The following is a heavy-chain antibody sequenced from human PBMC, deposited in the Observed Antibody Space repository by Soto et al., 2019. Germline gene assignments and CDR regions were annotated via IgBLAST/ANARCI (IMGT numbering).Heavy chain of an antibody. D-gene: IGHD4-17*01. CDR1: GFTFSSYG. V-gene: IGHV3-33*01. Sequence: QVQLVESGGGVVQPGRSLRLSCAASGFTFSSYGMHWVRQAPGKGLEWVAVIWYDGSNKYYADSVKGRFTISRDNSKNTLYLQMNSLRAEDTAVYYCARVRYDYGDSYHFDYWGQGTLVTVSS. CDR3: ARVRYDYGDSYHFDY. CDR2: IWYDGSNK. J-gene: IGHJ4*02.